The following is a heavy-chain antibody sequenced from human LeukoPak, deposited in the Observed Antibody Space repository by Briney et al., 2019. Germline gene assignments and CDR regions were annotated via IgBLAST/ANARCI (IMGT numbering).Heavy chain of an antibody. D-gene: IGHD1-1*01. Sequence: ASVKVSCKASGYSFTSFGISWVRQAPGQGLEWIGWISGYNGDANYARSLQGRITMTRDTSTSTAYMELRSLRSDDTAVYYCARDLVKIQVNYFDLWGQGTLVTVSP. J-gene: IGHJ4*02. V-gene: IGHV1-18*04. CDR3: ARDLVKIQVNYFDL. CDR2: ISGYNGDA. CDR1: GYSFTSFG.